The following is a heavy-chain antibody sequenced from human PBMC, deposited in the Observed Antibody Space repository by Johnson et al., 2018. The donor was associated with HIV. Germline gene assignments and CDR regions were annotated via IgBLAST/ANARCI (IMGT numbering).Heavy chain of an antibody. CDR3: ARVRVKRVSSSSWYGGAFDI. V-gene: IGHV3-30*04. J-gene: IGHJ3*02. Sequence: QVQLVESGGGVVQPGRSLRLSCAASGFTSSSYAMHWVRQAPGKGLEWVAVISYDGSNKYYADSVKGRFTISRDNSKNTLSLQRNSLRAEDPAVYYCARVRVKRVSSSSWYGGAFDIWGLGTMVTVSS. D-gene: IGHD6-13*01. CDR2: ISYDGSNK. CDR1: GFTSSSYA.